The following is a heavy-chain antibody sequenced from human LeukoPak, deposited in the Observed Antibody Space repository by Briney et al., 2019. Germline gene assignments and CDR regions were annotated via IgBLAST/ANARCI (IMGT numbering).Heavy chain of an antibody. J-gene: IGHJ2*01. Sequence: SEALSLTCAVSGGSISSGGYSWSWIRQPPGKGREWIGYIYHSGSTYYNPSLKSRVTISVDRSKNQFSLKLSSVTAADTAVYYCARLPPRGGNSGWYFDLWGRGTLVTVSS. CDR2: IYHSGST. V-gene: IGHV4-30-2*01. CDR3: ARLPPRGGNSGWYFDL. D-gene: IGHD4-23*01. CDR1: GGSISSGGYS.